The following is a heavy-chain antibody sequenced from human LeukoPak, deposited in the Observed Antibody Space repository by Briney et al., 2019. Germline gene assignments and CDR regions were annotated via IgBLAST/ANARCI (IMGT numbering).Heavy chain of an antibody. CDR2: ISAYNGNT. D-gene: IGHD6-6*01. Sequence: ASVKVSCKASGYTFTGSYIHWVRQAPGQGLEWMGWISAYNGNTNYAQKLQGRVTMTTDTSTSTAYMELRSLRSDDTAVYYCARAPPRQLGGGEFDYWGQGTLVTVSS. J-gene: IGHJ4*02. V-gene: IGHV1-18*04. CDR1: GYTFTGSY. CDR3: ARAPPRQLGGGEFDY.